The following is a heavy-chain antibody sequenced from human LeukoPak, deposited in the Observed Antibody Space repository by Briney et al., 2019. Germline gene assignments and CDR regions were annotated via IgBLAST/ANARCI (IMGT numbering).Heavy chain of an antibody. V-gene: IGHV1-18*01. CDR3: ARVGRYSSGWSLIGYYFDY. CDR1: GYTFTSYG. D-gene: IGHD6-19*01. Sequence: GASVKVSCKASGYTFTSYGISWVRQAPGQGLEWMGWISAYNGNTNYAQKLQGRVTMTTDTSTSTAYMELRSLRSDDTAVYYCARVGRYSSGWSLIGYYFDYWGQGTLVTVSS. CDR2: ISAYNGNT. J-gene: IGHJ4*02.